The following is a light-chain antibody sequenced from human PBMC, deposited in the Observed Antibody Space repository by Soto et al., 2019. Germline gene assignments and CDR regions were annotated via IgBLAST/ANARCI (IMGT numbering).Light chain of an antibody. J-gene: IGLJ3*02. CDR2: EVN. V-gene: IGLV2-8*01. CDR1: SSDVGGDNY. Sequence: SALTQPPSASGSPGQSVTMSCSGTSSDVGGDNYVSWYQQHPGKAPKLMIFEVNKRPSGVPDRFSASKSGNTASLTVSGLQAEDEADYYCSSYAGTNNWVFGGGTKLTVL. CDR3: SSYAGTNNWV.